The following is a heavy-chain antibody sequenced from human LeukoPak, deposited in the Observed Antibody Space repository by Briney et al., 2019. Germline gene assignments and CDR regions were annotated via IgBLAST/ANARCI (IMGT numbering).Heavy chain of an antibody. CDR1: GGTFSSYA. V-gene: IGHV1-69*05. CDR3: AKEVWFGESFFDI. CDR2: IIPIFGTA. Sequence: ASVKVSCKASGGTFSSYAISWVRQAPGQGLEWMGGIIPIFGTANYAQKFQGRVTITTDESTSTAYMELSSLRSEDTAVYYCAKEVWFGESFFDIWGQGTMVTVSS. D-gene: IGHD3-10*01. J-gene: IGHJ3*02.